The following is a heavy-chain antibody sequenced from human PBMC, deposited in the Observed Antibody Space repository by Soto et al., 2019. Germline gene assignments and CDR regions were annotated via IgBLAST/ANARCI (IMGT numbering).Heavy chain of an antibody. CDR2: IYHSGTT. D-gene: IGHD2-15*01. CDR1: GGSISSGGYS. Sequence: QLQLQESGSGLVKPSQTLSLTCAVSGGSISSGGYSWTWIRQPPGKGLEWIGYIYHSGTTYYNPSLTSRVSIAGDGSKNQFPLNLSSVTAADTAVYYCASIVAADDALAVWGHGTMVTVSS. V-gene: IGHV4-30-2*01. CDR3: ASIVAADDALAV. J-gene: IGHJ3*01.